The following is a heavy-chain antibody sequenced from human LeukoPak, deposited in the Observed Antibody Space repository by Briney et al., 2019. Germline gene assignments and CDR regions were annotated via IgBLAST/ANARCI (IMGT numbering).Heavy chain of an antibody. CDR2: IKQDGSEK. J-gene: IGHJ6*03. Sequence: GSLRLSCAASGFTFSSYWMSWVRQAPGKGLERVANIKQDGSEKFYVDSVKGRFTISRDNAKNSLYLQMNTLRAEDTAVYYCARATIGADSYYYYMDVWGKGTTVTVSS. D-gene: IGHD3-9*01. CDR3: ARATIGADSYYYYMDV. V-gene: IGHV3-7*04. CDR1: GFTFSSYW.